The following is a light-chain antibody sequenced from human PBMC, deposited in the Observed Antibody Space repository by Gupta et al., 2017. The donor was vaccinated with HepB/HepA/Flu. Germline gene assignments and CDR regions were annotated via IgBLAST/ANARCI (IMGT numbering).Light chain of an antibody. J-gene: IGKJ4*01. Sequence: EIVLTQSPATLSLSPGERATLACRASQSVSSYLAWYQQKPGQAPRLLIYDASNRATGIPARLSGSGSGTDFTLTISSLEPEDFAVYYCQQRSNWPSITFGGGTKVEIK. CDR1: QSVSSY. CDR2: DAS. V-gene: IGKV3-11*01. CDR3: QQRSNWPSIT.